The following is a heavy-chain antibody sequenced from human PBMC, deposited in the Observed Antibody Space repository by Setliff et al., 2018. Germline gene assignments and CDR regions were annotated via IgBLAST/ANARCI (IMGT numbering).Heavy chain of an antibody. CDR1: GYSISSGYY. D-gene: IGHD3-16*01. CDR2: IYTTGST. Sequence: SETLSLTCAVSGYSISSGYYWGWIRQPPGKGLEWIGRIYTTGSTMYNPSLQSRVTISQDTSKNQFSLKLTSVTAADTAVYYCARVGASEIVAGLYGLDVWGQGTTVTVSS. CDR3: ARVGASEIVAGLYGLDV. J-gene: IGHJ6*02. V-gene: IGHV4-38-2*01.